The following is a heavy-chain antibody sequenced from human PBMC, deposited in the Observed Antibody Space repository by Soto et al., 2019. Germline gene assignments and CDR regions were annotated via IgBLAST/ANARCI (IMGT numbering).Heavy chain of an antibody. CDR1: GFTFRSYG. CDR3: ARDGHLDGSGHYYFFDT. D-gene: IGHD3-22*01. J-gene: IGHJ4*02. V-gene: IGHV3-30*03. CDR2: ISSDGSHK. Sequence: PGGSLRLSCAASGFTFRSYGLHWVRQAPGEGLQWVTVISSDGSHKYYIDSVKGRFTISRDNSKNTLYLQMNSLRVEDTAVYYCARDGHLDGSGHYYFFDTWGQGALVTVSS.